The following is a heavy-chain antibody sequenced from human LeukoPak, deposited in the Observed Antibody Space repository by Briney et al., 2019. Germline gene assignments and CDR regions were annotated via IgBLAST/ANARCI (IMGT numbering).Heavy chain of an antibody. CDR2: INPSGGST. Sequence: ASVKVSCKASGYTFTSYYMHWVRQAPGQGLEWMGLINPSGGSTSYAQKFQGRVTVTRDTSTSTVYMELSSLRSDDTAVYYCARGSGRAAAGPDKSLIVVVVAANPFDSWGQGTLVTVSS. CDR3: ARGSGRAAAGPDKSLIVVVVAANPFDS. V-gene: IGHV1-46*01. D-gene: IGHD2-15*01. J-gene: IGHJ4*02. CDR1: GYTFTSYY.